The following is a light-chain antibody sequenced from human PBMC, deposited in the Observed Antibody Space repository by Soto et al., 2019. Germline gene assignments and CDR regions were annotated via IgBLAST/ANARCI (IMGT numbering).Light chain of an antibody. CDR3: QHRRNWPLT. J-gene: IGKJ4*01. CDR2: EAS. V-gene: IGKV3-11*01. CDR1: QSVNSY. Sequence: EIVLTQSPATLSLSPGERATLSCRASQSVNSYLAWYQQKPGQAPRLLIYEASNRATGIPARFSGSGSGTDFTLTISSLEPEDFAVYYCQHRRNWPLTFGGGTKVEIQ.